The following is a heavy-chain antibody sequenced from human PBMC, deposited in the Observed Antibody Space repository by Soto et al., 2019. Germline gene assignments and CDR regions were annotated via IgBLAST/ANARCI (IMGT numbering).Heavy chain of an antibody. CDR3: ARAQASYSSGWYDY. CDR2: IYYSGST. Sequence: SETLSLTCTVSGGSIRSYCWTWIRQPPGKGLEWIGYIYYSGSTNYNPSLKSRVTISVDTSKNQFSLKLSSVTAADTAVYYCARAQASYSSGWYDYWGQGTLVTVSS. J-gene: IGHJ4*02. D-gene: IGHD6-19*01. V-gene: IGHV4-59*01. CDR1: GGSIRSYC.